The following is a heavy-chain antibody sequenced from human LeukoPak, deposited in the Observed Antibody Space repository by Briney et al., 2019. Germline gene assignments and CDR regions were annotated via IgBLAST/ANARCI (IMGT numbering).Heavy chain of an antibody. J-gene: IGHJ6*03. CDR3: ARGIAPRQEPDYYYYYYMDV. CDR2: IYYSGST. CDR1: GGSISSYY. Sequence: PSETLSLTCTVSGGSISSYYWSWIRQPPGKGLEWIGYIYYSGSTNYNPSLKSRVTISVDTSKNRFSLKLSSVTAADTAVYYCARGIAPRQEPDYYYYYYMDVWGKGTTVTVSS. V-gene: IGHV4-59*01. D-gene: IGHD6-6*01.